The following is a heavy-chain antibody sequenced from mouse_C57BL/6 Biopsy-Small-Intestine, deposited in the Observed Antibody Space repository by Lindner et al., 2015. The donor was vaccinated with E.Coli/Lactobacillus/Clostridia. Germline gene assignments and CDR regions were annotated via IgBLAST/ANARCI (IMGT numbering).Heavy chain of an antibody. CDR1: GYTLTDYY. J-gene: IGHJ1*03. CDR3: AREYYYGSSYGGYFDV. Sequence: QLQESGPELVKPGASVKISCKASGYTLTDYYINWVKQRPGQGLEWIGWIYPGSGNTKYNEKFKGKATLTVDTSSSTAYMQLSSLTSEDSAVYFCAREYYYGSSYGGYFDVWGTGTTVTVSS. D-gene: IGHD1-1*01. V-gene: IGHV1-84*01. CDR2: IYPGSGNT.